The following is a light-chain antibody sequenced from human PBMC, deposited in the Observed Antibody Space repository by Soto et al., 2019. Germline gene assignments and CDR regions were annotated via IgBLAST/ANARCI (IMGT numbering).Light chain of an antibody. CDR3: SSYTSSSTYV. CDR1: SSDVGAYNY. J-gene: IGLJ1*01. V-gene: IGLV2-14*01. CDR2: EVS. Sequence: QSALTQPAAVSGSPGQSITISCTATSSDVGAYNYVSWYQQHPGKAPKLMISEVSNRPSGVSNRFSGSKSGNTASLTISGRQADDEADYYCSSYTSSSTYVFGTGTKLTVL.